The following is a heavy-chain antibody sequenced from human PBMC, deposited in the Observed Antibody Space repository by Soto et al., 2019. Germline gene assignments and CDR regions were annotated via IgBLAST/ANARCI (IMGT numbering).Heavy chain of an antibody. Sequence: PSETLSLTCAVYGGSFSGYYWSWIRQPPGKGLEWIGEINHSGSTNYNPSLKSRVTISVDTSKNQFSLKLSSVTAADTAVYYCARGVSFFLEWFVGLKYYYGMDVWGQGTTVTVSS. CDR3: ARGVSFFLEWFVGLKYYYGMDV. CDR2: INHSGST. J-gene: IGHJ6*02. CDR1: GGSFSGYY. V-gene: IGHV4-34*01. D-gene: IGHD3-3*01.